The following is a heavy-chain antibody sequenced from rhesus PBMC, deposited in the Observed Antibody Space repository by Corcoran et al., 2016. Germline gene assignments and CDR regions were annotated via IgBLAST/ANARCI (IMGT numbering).Heavy chain of an antibody. J-gene: IGHJ4*01. CDR3: ARDGYCSGGVCYAFDY. V-gene: IGHV4-173*01. CDR2: ISGSGVST. Sequence: QLQLQESGPGLVKPSETLSLTCAVSGGSISSNYWSWIRQPPGKGLEWIGRISGSGVSTDYNPSLKGRFSISTGPTNNQFSLRLSSVTAAGTAVYYCARDGYCSGGVCYAFDYWGQGVLVTVSS. D-gene: IGHD2-8*01. CDR1: GGSISSNY.